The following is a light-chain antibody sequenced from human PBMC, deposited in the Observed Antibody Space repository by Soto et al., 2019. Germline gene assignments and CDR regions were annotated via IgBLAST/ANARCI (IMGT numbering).Light chain of an antibody. CDR2: DAS. J-gene: IGKJ4*01. CDR1: QSVRSF. Sequence: EIVLTQSPGTLSLSPGERATLSCRASQSVRSFLGWYQQKPGQAPRLLIYDASNGATGIPARFSGSGSGTDFTLTISSLEPEDFAVYYCQQRHSWPLTFGGGTKVDIK. CDR3: QQRHSWPLT. V-gene: IGKV3-11*01.